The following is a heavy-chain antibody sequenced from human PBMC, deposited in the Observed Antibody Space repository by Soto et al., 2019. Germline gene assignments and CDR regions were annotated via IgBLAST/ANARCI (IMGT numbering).Heavy chain of an antibody. V-gene: IGHV3-30-3*01. D-gene: IGHD5-12*01. J-gene: IGHJ5*02. CDR2: ISYDGSYK. CDR3: ARDPLSRWLQLSLPHWFDP. Sequence: QVQLVESGGGVVQPGRSLRLSCAASGFTFSSYAMHWVRQAPGKGLEWVAVISYDGSYKYYADSVKGRFTISRDNSKNTLYLQMNSLRAEDTAVYYCARDPLSRWLQLSLPHWFDPWGQGTLVTVSS. CDR1: GFTFSSYA.